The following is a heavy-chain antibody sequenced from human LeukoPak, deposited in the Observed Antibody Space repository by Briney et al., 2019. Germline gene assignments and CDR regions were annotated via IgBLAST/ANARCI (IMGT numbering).Heavy chain of an antibody. J-gene: IGHJ3*02. CDR3: ARDSLYYYDSSGYGIDAFDI. CDR1: GFTFSSYS. D-gene: IGHD3-22*01. V-gene: IGHV3-21*01. Sequence: KAGGSLRLSCAASGFTFSSYSMNWVRQAPGKGLEWVSSISSSSSYIYYADSVKGRFTISRDNAKNSLYLQMNSLRAEDTAVYYCARDSLYYYDSSGYGIDAFDIWGQGTMVTVSS. CDR2: ISSSSSYI.